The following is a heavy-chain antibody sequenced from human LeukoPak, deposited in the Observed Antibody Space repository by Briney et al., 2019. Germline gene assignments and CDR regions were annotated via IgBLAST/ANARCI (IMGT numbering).Heavy chain of an antibody. CDR1: GGTFSSYA. CDR2: IIPIFGTA. D-gene: IGHD3/OR15-3a*01. J-gene: IGHJ4*02. Sequence: PWASVKVSCKASGGTFSSYAISWVRQAPGQGLEWMGGIIPIFGTANYAQKFQGRVTITADESTSTAYMELSSLRSEDTAVFYCARDQYDTWSRRGNFDSWGQGTLVIVSS. CDR3: ARDQYDTWSRRGNFDS. V-gene: IGHV1-69*13.